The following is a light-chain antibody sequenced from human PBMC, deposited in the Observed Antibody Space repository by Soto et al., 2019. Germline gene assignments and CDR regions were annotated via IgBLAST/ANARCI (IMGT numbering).Light chain of an antibody. CDR3: QQSHTYST. Sequence: DIQMTQSPSTLSASVGDRVTITCRASQSINNWLAWYQQKPGKAPNLLIYKASTLESGAPSRFSGSGSGTEFTLTISSLQPDDFATYYCQQSHTYSTFGQGTKVEVK. CDR2: KAS. J-gene: IGKJ1*01. CDR1: QSINNW. V-gene: IGKV1-5*03.